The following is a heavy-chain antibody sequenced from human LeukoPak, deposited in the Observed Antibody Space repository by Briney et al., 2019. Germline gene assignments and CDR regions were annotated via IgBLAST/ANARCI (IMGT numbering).Heavy chain of an antibody. CDR3: AREDDDYTNWFDP. D-gene: IGHD4-17*01. CDR2: IYYSGST. J-gene: IGHJ5*02. V-gene: IGHV4-31*03. CDR1: GGSISSGGYY. Sequence: SQTLSLTCTVSGGSISSGGYYWSWIRQHPGKGLEWIGYIYYSGSTYYNPSLKSRVTISVDTSKNQFSLKLSSVTAADTAVYYCAREDDDYTNWFDPWGQGTLVTVSS.